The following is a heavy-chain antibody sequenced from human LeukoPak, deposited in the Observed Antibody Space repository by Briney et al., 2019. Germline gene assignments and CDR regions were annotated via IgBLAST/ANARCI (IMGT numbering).Heavy chain of an antibody. Sequence: GGSLRLSCAASGFTFSSYGMHWVRQAPGKGLEWVAVISYDGSNKYYADSVKGRFTISRDNSKNTLYLQMNSLRAEDAAVCYCAKDAFSGSHDGDYWGQGTLVTVSS. CDR2: ISYDGSNK. CDR1: GFTFSSYG. D-gene: IGHD3-3*02. CDR3: AKDAFSGSHDGDY. V-gene: IGHV3-30*18. J-gene: IGHJ4*02.